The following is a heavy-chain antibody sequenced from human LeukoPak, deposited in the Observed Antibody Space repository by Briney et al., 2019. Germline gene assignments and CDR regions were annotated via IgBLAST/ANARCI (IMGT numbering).Heavy chain of an antibody. D-gene: IGHD1-1*01. CDR3: AGLIPTGTTHWFDP. CDR1: GYTFTSYG. Sequence: GASVKVSCKASGYTFTSYGISWVRQAPGQGLEWVGWISAYNGNTNYAQKLQGRVTMTTDTSTSTAYMELRGLRSDDTAVYYCAGLIPTGTTHWFDPWGQGTLVTVSS. CDR2: ISAYNGNT. J-gene: IGHJ5*02. V-gene: IGHV1-18*04.